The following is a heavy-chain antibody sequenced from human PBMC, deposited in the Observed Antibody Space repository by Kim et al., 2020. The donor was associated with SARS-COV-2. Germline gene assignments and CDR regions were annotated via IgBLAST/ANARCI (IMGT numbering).Heavy chain of an antibody. CDR3: ARAYSGPDY. D-gene: IGHD1-26*01. J-gene: IGHJ4*02. Sequence: GGSLRLSCAASGFTFNMYTMYWVRQAPGKGLEWVASIGGSGSDTYYADSVKGRFTISRDNAKKSLYLQMNSLRDEDTAVYYCARAYSGPDYWGQGTPVTGSS. CDR1: GFTFNMYT. V-gene: IGHV3-21*01. CDR2: IGGSGSDT.